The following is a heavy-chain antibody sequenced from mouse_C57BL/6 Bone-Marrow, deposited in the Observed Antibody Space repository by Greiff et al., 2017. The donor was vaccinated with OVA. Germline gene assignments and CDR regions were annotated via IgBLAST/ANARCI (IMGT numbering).Heavy chain of an antibody. CDR2: INPNNGGT. CDR1: GYTFTDYY. J-gene: IGHJ2*01. D-gene: IGHD2-3*01. V-gene: IGHV1-26*01. CDR3: VKGGYYYFDY. Sequence: EVQLQQSGPELVKPGASVKISCKASGYTFTDYYMNWVKQSHGKSLEWIGDINPNNGGTSYNQKFKGKATLTVDKSSSTAYMELRSLTSEDSAVYYCVKGGYYYFDYWGQGTTLTVSS.